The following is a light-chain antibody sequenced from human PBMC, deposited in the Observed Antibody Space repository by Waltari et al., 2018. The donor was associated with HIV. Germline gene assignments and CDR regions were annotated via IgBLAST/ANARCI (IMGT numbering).Light chain of an antibody. J-gene: IGLJ2*01. Sequence: SYELTQPPSVSVSSGQTASITCSGDTLGSNYVSWYQQRPGHSPVLVICQDTRRPSASPERVSGSNSGNAATLTIGGTQAMDDADYYCQTWHRLTAVLGGGTKLSLL. CDR1: TLGSNY. CDR2: QDT. CDR3: QTWHRLTAV. V-gene: IGLV3-1*01.